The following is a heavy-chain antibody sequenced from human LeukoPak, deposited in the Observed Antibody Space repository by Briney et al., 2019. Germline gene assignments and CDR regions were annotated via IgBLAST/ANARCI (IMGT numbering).Heavy chain of an antibody. Sequence: ASVKVSCKASGGTFSSYAISWVRQAPGQGLEWMGGIIPIFGTANYAQKFQGRVTITADESTSTAYMELSSLRSEDTAVYYCARIERYDSSGYYFDYWGQGTLVTVSS. CDR2: IIPIFGTA. D-gene: IGHD3-22*01. CDR3: ARIERYDSSGYYFDY. V-gene: IGHV1-69*13. CDR1: GGTFSSYA. J-gene: IGHJ4*02.